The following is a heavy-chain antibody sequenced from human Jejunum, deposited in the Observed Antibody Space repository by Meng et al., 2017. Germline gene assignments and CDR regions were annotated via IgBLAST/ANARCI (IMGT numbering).Heavy chain of an antibody. V-gene: IGHV4-4*02. Sequence: QVRLQEAGPGLVEPSGTLSLTCSVSGGSISGENLWSWVRQTPGKGLEWIGESYLSGSTYYNPSLASRVTISVDHSRDRFSLTVASVTAADTGVYFCARATLARLFDSWGQGRLVTVAS. CDR1: GGSISGENL. CDR3: ARATLARLFDS. D-gene: IGHD6-6*01. CDR2: SYLSGST. J-gene: IGHJ4*02.